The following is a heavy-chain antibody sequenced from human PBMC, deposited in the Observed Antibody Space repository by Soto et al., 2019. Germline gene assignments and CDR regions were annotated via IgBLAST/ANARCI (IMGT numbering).Heavy chain of an antibody. V-gene: IGHV3-23*01. CDR1: GFTFSSYA. Sequence: EVRLLESGGDLVQPGGSLRLSCAASGFTFSSYAMSWVRQAPGKGLEWVSGLSGGGDNTYYADSVKGRFTISRDNAKNSVYLQMNRLTGGETAMYYCAKDGYCSSFSFYLKTPNWLVYWGQGTLVRVSS. J-gene: IGHJ5*01. CDR3: AKDGYCSSFSFYLKTPNWLVY. CDR2: LSGGGDNT. D-gene: IGHD2-2*03.